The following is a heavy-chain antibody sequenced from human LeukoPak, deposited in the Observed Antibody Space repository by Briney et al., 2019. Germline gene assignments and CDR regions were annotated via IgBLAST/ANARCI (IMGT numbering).Heavy chain of an antibody. J-gene: IGHJ6*03. CDR3: AKDGGPYYDFWSGTYYYYYYMDV. CDR1: GFTFSSYG. V-gene: IGHV3-30*02. CDR2: IRYDGSNK. Sequence: GGSLRLSCAASGFTFSSYGMDWVRQAPGKGLEWVAFIRYDGSNKYYADSVKGRFTISRDNYKNTLYLQMNSLRAEDTAVYYCAKDGGPYYDFWSGTYYYYYYMDVWGKGTTVTVSS. D-gene: IGHD3-3*01.